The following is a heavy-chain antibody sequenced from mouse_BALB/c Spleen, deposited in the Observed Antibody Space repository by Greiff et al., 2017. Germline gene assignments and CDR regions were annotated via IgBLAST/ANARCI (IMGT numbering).Heavy chain of an antibody. Sequence: VQLQQSGAELVRPGSSVKISCKASGYAFSSYWMNWVKQRPGQGLEWIGQIYPGDGDTNYNGKFKGKATLTADKSSSTAYMQLSSLTSEDSAVYYCARGVTTVVDYFDDWGQGTTLTVSS. J-gene: IGHJ2*01. V-gene: IGHV1-80*01. D-gene: IGHD1-1*01. CDR1: GYAFSSYW. CDR3: ARGVTTVVDYFDD. CDR2: IYPGDGDT.